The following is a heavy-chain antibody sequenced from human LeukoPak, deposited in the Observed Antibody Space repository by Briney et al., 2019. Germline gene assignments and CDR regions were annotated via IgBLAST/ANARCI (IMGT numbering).Heavy chain of an antibody. CDR3: ARDSSTYAGPPDY. Sequence: GGSLRLSCAASGFTFSSYSMNWVRQAPGKGLEWFSYIGAAGSTIYYADSVKGRFTISRDNAKNSLFLQMNSLRAEDTAVYYCARDSSTYAGPPDYWGQGTLVTVSS. V-gene: IGHV3-48*01. D-gene: IGHD2-2*01. CDR1: GFTFSSYS. J-gene: IGHJ4*02. CDR2: IGAAGSTI.